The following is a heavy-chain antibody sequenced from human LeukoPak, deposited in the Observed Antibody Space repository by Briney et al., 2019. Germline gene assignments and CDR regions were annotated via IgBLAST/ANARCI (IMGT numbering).Heavy chain of an antibody. CDR2: ISGSGGST. Sequence: GGSLRLSCAASGFTFSSYAMSWVRQAPGKGLEWVSAISGSGGSTYYADSVKGRFTISRDNSKNTLYLQMNSLRAEDTAVYYCAKDLRITIFGVVIPTDHYGMDVGGQGTTVTVSS. CDR3: AKDLRITIFGVVIPTDHYGMDV. V-gene: IGHV3-23*01. D-gene: IGHD3-3*01. CDR1: GFTFSSYA. J-gene: IGHJ6*02.